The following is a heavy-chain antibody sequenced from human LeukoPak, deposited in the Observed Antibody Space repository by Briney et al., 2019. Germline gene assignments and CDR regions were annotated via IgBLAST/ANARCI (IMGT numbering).Heavy chain of an antibody. CDR1: GFTFSDYY. V-gene: IGHV3-11*04. J-gene: IGHJ5*02. D-gene: IGHD6-13*01. Sequence: GGSLRLSCAASGFTFSDYYMSWIRQAPGKGLEWVSYISSSSSTIYYADSVKGRFTISRDNAKNSLYLQMNSLRAEDTAVYYCARVVGIAAAGPGGFDPWGQGILVTVSS. CDR2: ISSSSSTI. CDR3: ARVVGIAAAGPGGFDP.